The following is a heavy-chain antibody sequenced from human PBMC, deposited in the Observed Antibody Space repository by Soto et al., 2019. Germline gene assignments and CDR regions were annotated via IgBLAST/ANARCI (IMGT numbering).Heavy chain of an antibody. CDR2: IYYSGST. V-gene: IGHV4-30-4*01. CDR3: ARDTKSRYSSSWYDVTYYYYYYGMDV. CDR1: GGSISSGDYY. D-gene: IGHD6-13*01. Sequence: SETLSLTCTVSGGSISSGDYYWSWIRQPPGKGLEWIGYIYYSGSTYYNPSLKSRVTISVDTSKNQFSLKLSSVTAADTAVYYCARDTKSRYSSSWYDVTYYYYYYGMDVWGQGTTVTVSS. J-gene: IGHJ6*02.